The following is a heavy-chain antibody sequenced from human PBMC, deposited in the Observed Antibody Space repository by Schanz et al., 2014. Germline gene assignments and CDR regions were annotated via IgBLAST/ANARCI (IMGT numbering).Heavy chain of an antibody. CDR3: ASKARYTYGYDY. Sequence: QVQLQESGPGLVKPSGTLSLTCAVSGDSITSNRWWSWVRQPPGKGLEWIGHIYYSGSTNYNPSLKSRVTISADTSKNQLSLKLTSVTAADTAVYYCASKARYTYGYDYWGQGTLVTVSS. CDR2: IYYSGST. V-gene: IGHV4-4*02. J-gene: IGHJ4*02. D-gene: IGHD5-18*01. CDR1: GDSITSNRW.